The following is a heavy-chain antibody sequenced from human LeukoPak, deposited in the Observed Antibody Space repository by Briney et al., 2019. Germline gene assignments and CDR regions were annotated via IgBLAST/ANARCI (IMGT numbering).Heavy chain of an antibody. V-gene: IGHV4-39*07. D-gene: IGHD3-9*01. CDR3: ARAFYDILTGYYLGYFDY. CDR2: IYHSGST. J-gene: IGHJ4*02. CDR1: GASISSSNYY. Sequence: SETLSLTCTVSGASISSSNYYWGWIRQPPGKGLEWIGSIYHSGSTYYNPSLKSRVTLSVDTSKNQISLKLGSVTAADTAVYYCARAFYDILTGYYLGYFDYWGQGTLVTVSS.